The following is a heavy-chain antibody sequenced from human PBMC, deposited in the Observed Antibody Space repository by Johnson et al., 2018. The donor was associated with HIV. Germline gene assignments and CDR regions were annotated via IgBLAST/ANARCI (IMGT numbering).Heavy chain of an antibody. V-gene: IGHV3-23*01. CDR2: INWNGGSTI. Sequence: MSWVRQVPGKGLEWVSGINWNGGSTIYYADSVKGRFTISRDNSKNTLYLQMNSLRAEDTAVYYCAKDMKVGATAGGSFDIWGQGTMVTVSS. J-gene: IGHJ3*02. CDR3: AKDMKVGATAGGSFDI. D-gene: IGHD1-26*01.